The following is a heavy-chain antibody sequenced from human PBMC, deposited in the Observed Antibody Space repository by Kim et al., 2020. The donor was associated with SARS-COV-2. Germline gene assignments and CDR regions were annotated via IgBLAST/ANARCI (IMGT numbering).Heavy chain of an antibody. CDR1: GFTFSSYG. CDR3: ARDGGGYQLLRLGY. D-gene: IGHD2-2*01. V-gene: IGHV3-33*05. J-gene: IGHJ4*02. Sequence: GGSLRLSCAASGFTFSSYGMHWVRQAPGKGLEWVAFISYDGSNKYYADSVKGRFTISRDNSKNTLYLQMNSLRAEDTAVYYCARDGGGYQLLRLGYWGQGTLVTVSS. CDR2: ISYDGSNK.